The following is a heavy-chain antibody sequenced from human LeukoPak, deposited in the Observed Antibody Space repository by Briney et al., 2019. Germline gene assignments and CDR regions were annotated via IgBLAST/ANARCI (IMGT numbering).Heavy chain of an antibody. CDR2: ISGTGTTI. CDR3: AVQITMIVVVPYFDY. J-gene: IGHJ4*02. V-gene: IGHV3-11*04. CDR1: GLTFSDYY. D-gene: IGHD3-22*01. Sequence: GGSLRLSCAASGLTFSDYYMTWIRQAPGKGLEWVSSISGTGTTIYSADSVRGRFTVFRDNARNPLLLHMNSLRAEDTAVYYCAVQITMIVVVPYFDYWGQGTLVTVSS.